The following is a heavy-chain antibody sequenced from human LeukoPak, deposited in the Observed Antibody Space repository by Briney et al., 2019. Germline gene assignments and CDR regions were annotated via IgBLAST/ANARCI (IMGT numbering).Heavy chain of an antibody. CDR3: AKSRGYYYYYGMDV. CDR2: LSGTGGST. D-gene: IGHD3-10*01. J-gene: IGHJ6*02. Sequence: GGSLRLSCAASGFTFSNYAMSWVRQAPGKGLEWVSTLSGTGGSTYYADSVKGRFTISRDNSKNTLYLQMNSLRAEDTAVYYCAKSRGYYYYYGMDVWGQGTTVTVSS. CDR1: GFTFSNYA. V-gene: IGHV3-23*01.